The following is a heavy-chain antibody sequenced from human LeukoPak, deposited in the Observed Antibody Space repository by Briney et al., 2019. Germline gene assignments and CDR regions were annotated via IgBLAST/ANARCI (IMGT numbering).Heavy chain of an antibody. D-gene: IGHD3-22*01. CDR1: GGSISSYY. CDR3: ARDSGISSGYYSDFDY. CDR2: IYYSGST. Sequence: SETLSLTCTVSGGSISSYYWSWIRQPPGKGLEWIGYIYYSGSTNYNPSLKSRVTISVDTSKNQFSLKLSSVTAADTAVYYCARDSGISSGYYSDFDYWGQGTLVTVSS. V-gene: IGHV4-59*01. J-gene: IGHJ4*02.